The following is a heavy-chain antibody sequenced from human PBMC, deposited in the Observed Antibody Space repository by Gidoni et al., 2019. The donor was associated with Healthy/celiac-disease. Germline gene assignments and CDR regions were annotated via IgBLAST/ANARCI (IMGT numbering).Heavy chain of an antibody. CDR2: IYWDADK. J-gene: IGHJ5*02. V-gene: IGHV2-5*02. CDR1: GFSRSTSGVG. CDR3: AHKGYGSGSYYLGGFDP. D-gene: IGHD3-10*01. Sequence: QITLKESGPTLVKPTQTLTLTCTFPGFSRSTSGVGVGWIRQPPGKALEWLALIYWDADKRYRPSLKSRLTITKDTSKNQVVLTMTNMDPVDTATYYCAHKGYGSGSYYLGGFDPWGQGTLVTVSS.